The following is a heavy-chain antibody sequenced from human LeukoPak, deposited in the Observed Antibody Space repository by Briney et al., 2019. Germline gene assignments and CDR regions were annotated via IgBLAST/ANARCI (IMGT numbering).Heavy chain of an antibody. Sequence: ASVKVSCKVSGYTLTELSMHWVRQAPGKGLEWMGGFDPEDGETIYAQKFQGRVTMTEDTSTDTAYMELSSLRSEDTAVYYCARGCLSYYYDSSGYLNWFDPWGQGTLVTVSS. CDR2: FDPEDGET. V-gene: IGHV1-24*01. J-gene: IGHJ5*02. D-gene: IGHD3-22*01. CDR1: GYTLTELS. CDR3: ARGCLSYYYDSSGYLNWFDP.